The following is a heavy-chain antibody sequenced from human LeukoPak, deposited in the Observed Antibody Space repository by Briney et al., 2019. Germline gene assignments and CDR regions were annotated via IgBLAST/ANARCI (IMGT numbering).Heavy chain of an antibody. CDR1: GFTFDDYG. CDR2: INWNGGST. CDR3: AREHYGSGSYYSGYYFDY. V-gene: IGHV3-20*04. J-gene: IGHJ4*02. Sequence: GGSLRLSCAASGFTFDDYGMSWVRQAPGKGLEWVSGINWNGGSTGYVDSVKGRFTISRDNAKNSLYLQMNSLRAEDTALYYCAREHYGSGSYYSGYYFDYWGQGTLVTVSS. D-gene: IGHD3-10*01.